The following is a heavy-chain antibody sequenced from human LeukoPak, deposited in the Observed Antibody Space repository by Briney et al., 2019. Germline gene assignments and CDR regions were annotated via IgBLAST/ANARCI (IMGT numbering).Heavy chain of an antibody. CDR3: ASPLVDQGGDAFDI. V-gene: IGHV4-61*02. CDR1: GGSISSGSYY. J-gene: IGHJ3*02. Sequence: SSETLSLTCTVSGGSISSGSYYWSWIRQPAGKGLEWIGRIYTSGSTNYNPSLKSRVTMSVDTSKNQFSLKLSSVTAADTAVYYCASPLVDQGGDAFDIWGQGTMVTVSS. CDR2: IYTSGST. D-gene: IGHD2-8*02.